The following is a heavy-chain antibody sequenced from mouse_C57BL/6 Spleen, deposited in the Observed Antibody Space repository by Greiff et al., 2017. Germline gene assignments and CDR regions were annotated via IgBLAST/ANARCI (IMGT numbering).Heavy chain of an antibody. CDR2: IDPSDSYT. D-gene: IGHD2-4*01. Sequence: QVQLQQPGAELVKPGASVKLSCKASGYTFTSYWMQWVKQRPGQGLEWIGEIDPSDSYTNYNQKFKGQATVTVDTSSSTAYMQLSSLTSEDSAVYYCAFCYDDDGGFAYWGQGTLVTVSA. V-gene: IGHV1-50*01. CDR3: AFCYDDDGGFAY. J-gene: IGHJ3*01. CDR1: GYTFTSYW.